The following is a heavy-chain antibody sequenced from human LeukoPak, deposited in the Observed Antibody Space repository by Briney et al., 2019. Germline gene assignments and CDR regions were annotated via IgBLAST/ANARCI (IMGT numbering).Heavy chain of an antibody. CDR2: VNQDGSEK. CDR1: GFTFSTYW. J-gene: IGHJ4*02. Sequence: GGSLRLSCAASGFTFSTYWMSWVRQAPGKGLEWVANVNQDGSEKYYVDSVKGRFTISRDNAKNSLYLQMNSLRAEDTAVYYCARDSTHCTNGVCDFDYWGQGTLVTVSS. D-gene: IGHD2-8*01. V-gene: IGHV3-7*01. CDR3: ARDSTHCTNGVCDFDY.